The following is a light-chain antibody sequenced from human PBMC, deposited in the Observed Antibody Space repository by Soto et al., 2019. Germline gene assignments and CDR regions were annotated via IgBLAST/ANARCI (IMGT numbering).Light chain of an antibody. CDR2: GAS. J-gene: IGKJ1*01. CDR1: QSVSNSY. V-gene: IGKV3-20*01. CDR3: QQYGDSLWT. Sequence: IVLTQSPGTLSLSPGERATLSCRPSQSVSNSYLAWYQQKPGQAPRLLIYGASSRATGIPDRFSGSGSGTDLTLTISRLEPEDFAVYYCQQYGDSLWTFGQGTKVDIK.